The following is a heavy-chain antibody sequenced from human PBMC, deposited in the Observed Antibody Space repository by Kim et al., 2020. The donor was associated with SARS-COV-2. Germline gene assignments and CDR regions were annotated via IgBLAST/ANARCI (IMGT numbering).Heavy chain of an antibody. CDR3: ARERTINSNLGIDY. CDR1: GGSISSGSYY. Sequence: SETLSLTCTVSGGSISSGSYYWSWIRQPAGKGLEWIGRIYTSGSTNYNPSLKSRVTISVDTSKNQFSLKLSSVTAADTAVYYCARERTINSNLGIDYWGQGTLVTVSS. J-gene: IGHJ4*02. CDR2: IYTSGST. V-gene: IGHV4-61*02.